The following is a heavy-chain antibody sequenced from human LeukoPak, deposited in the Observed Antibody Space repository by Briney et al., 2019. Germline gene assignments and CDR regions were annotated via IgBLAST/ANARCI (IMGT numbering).Heavy chain of an antibody. V-gene: IGHV1-2*02. D-gene: IGHD5-12*01. CDR2: INPKSGDT. CDR3: ARVLWGYSGYDPTAYYYMDV. Sequence: GASVKVSCKASGYTFTDYSIHWVRQAPGQGLECMGWINPKSGDTNFAQNFQSRVTLTRDTSISTAYMELSRLTSDDTAVYFCARVLWGYSGYDPTAYYYMDVWGRGTTVTVSS. CDR1: GYTFTDYS. J-gene: IGHJ6*03.